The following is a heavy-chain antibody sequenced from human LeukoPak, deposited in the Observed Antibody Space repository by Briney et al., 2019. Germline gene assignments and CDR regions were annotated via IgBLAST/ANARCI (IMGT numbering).Heavy chain of an antibody. CDR3: ARLRWGSASCPNLDY. CDR2: ISAYNGNT. V-gene: IGHV1-18*01. Sequence: ASVKVSCKASGGTFSSYAISWVRQAPGQGLEWMGWISAYNGNTNYAQKLQGRVAMTTDTSTSTAYMELRSLRSDDTAVYYCARLRWGSASCPNLDYWGQGTLVTVSS. J-gene: IGHJ4*02. CDR1: GGTFSSYA. D-gene: IGHD2-2*01.